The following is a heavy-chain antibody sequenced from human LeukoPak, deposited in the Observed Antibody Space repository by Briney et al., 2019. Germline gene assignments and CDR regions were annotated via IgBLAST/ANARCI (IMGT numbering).Heavy chain of an antibody. J-gene: IGHJ6*02. V-gene: IGHV3-66*01. CDR2: IYSGGST. CDR1: GFTVSSNY. Sequence: GGSLRLSCAASGFTVSSNYMSWVRQPPGKGLEWVSVIYSGGSTYYADSVKGRFTISRDNSKNTLYIQMNSLRAEDTAVYYCARASRGDSTYYGMDVWGQGTRSPSP. CDR3: ARASRGDSTYYGMDV. D-gene: IGHD4-17*01.